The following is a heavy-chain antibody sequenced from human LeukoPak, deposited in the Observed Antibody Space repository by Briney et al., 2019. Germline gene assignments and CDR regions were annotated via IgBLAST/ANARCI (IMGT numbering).Heavy chain of an antibody. D-gene: IGHD3-10*01. CDR2: IYYTGNS. CDR1: GYSISSTGYY. J-gene: IGHJ4*02. CDR3: ARHYSSGSYYKY. V-gene: IGHV4-39*01. Sequence: PSETLSLTCTVSGYSISSTGYYWGWLRQPPGKGLEWIGSIYYTGNSYYRPSLRSRVTISRDPSKNQFSLNLYSVTAADTGVYYCARHYSSGSYYKYWGQGTLVTVSS.